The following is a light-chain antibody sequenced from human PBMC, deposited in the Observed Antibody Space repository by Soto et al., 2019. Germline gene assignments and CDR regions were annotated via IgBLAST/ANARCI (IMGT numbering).Light chain of an antibody. CDR3: SSYTSTSILEV. CDR1: SSDVGGYNY. V-gene: IGLV2-14*01. CDR2: DVS. J-gene: IGLJ1*01. Sequence: QSVLTQPASVSGSPGQSITISCTGSSSDVGGYNYVSWFQQRPGNAPKLTIYDVSNRPSGVSNRFSGSKSGNTASLTISGLQAEDEADYYCSSYTSTSILEVFGTGTKVTVL.